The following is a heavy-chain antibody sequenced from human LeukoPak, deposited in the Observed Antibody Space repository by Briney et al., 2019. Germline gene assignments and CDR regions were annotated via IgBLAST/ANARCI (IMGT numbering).Heavy chain of an antibody. CDR2: ISWNSGSI. Sequence: GRSLRLSCAASGFTFDDYAMHWVRQAPGKGLEWVSGISWNSGSIGYADSVKGRFTISRDNAKNSLYLQMNSLRAEDTAVYYCAKSLLPYYYDSSGYLDYWGQGTLVTVSS. J-gene: IGHJ4*02. D-gene: IGHD3-22*01. CDR1: GFTFDDYA. V-gene: IGHV3-9*01. CDR3: AKSLLPYYYDSSGYLDY.